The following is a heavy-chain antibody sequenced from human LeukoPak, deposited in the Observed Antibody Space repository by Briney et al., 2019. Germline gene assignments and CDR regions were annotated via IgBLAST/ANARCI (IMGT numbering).Heavy chain of an antibody. CDR1: GGSISSFY. CDR3: VRDSTREYYDPGWFDP. J-gene: IGHJ5*02. CDR2: FYITGST. Sequence: SETLSLTCTLSGGSISSFYWGWIRQPAGKGLEWIGRFYITGSTNYNPSLKGRVTMSGDTSKNQLSLNLTSVTAADTAVYYCVRDSTREYYDPGWFDPWGQGILVTVSS. D-gene: IGHD1-26*01. V-gene: IGHV4-4*07.